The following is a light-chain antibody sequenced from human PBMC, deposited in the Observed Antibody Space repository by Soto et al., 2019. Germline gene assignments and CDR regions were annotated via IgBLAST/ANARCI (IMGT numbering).Light chain of an antibody. V-gene: IGKV1-5*03. CDR3: QQYHTYSYT. Sequence: DIQMTQSPSTLSASVGDRVTITCRASQSISSWLAWYQHKPGKAPKLLIYMASSLKSGVPSRFSGSGSGTEFTLTISSLRPEDFATYFCQQYHTYSYTFGQGTKLEMK. CDR1: QSISSW. J-gene: IGKJ2*01. CDR2: MAS.